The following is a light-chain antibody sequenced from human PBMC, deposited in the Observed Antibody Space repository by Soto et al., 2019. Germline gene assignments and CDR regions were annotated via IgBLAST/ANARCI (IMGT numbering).Light chain of an antibody. CDR3: QQYNDWWT. CDR1: QSISSW. CDR2: GAS. J-gene: IGKJ1*01. V-gene: IGKV1-5*01. Sequence: DIQMTQSPSTLSASVGDRVTITCRASQSISSWLAWYQQKPGKAPKLLIYGASSRATGIPDRFSGSGSGTEFTLTISSLQSEDFAVYYCQQYNDWWTFGQGTKVEIK.